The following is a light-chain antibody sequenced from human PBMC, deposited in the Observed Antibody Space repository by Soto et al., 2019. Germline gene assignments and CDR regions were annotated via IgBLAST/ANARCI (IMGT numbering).Light chain of an antibody. CDR1: QSVSRY. CDR3: QQRSDWPST. Sequence: EIVLTQSPATLSLSPGQRATLSCRASQSVSRYLAWYQQKPGQAPRLLIYDASNRATGIPGRFSGSGSGTDFTLTISSLEPEDFAVYYCQQRSDWPSTFGGGTKVQIQ. V-gene: IGKV3-11*01. CDR2: DAS. J-gene: IGKJ4*01.